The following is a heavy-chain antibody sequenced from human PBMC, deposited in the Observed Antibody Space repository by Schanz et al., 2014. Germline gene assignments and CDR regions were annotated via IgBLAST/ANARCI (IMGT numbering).Heavy chain of an antibody. Sequence: QVQLVQSGGEVKKPGASVKVSCKASGYTFTFTTYGISWVRQVPGQGLEWMGWINTYNGDTKFAKTFQDRVTLTTDTSTSTAYMELRSLRSDDTAVYYCARERGDYRRLDCWGQGTLVTVSS. V-gene: IGHV1-18*01. D-gene: IGHD4-17*01. J-gene: IGHJ4*02. CDR1: GYTFTFTTYG. CDR2: INTYNGDT. CDR3: ARERGDYRRLDC.